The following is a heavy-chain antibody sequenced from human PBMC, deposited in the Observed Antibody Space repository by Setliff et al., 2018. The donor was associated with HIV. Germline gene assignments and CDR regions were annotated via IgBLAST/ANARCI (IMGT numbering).Heavy chain of an antibody. J-gene: IGHJ4*02. V-gene: IGHV4-39*01. CDR3: ARQGRPGDFDS. D-gene: IGHD7-27*01. CDR2: IYYSGNT. Sequence: PSETLSLTCTVSGGSISSSSYYWGWIRQPPGKGLEWIGSIYYSGNTYYNPSLKSRVTISGDTSKKQFSLKLRAVTAADSAVYYCARQGRPGDFDSWGQGTLVTVSS. CDR1: GGSISSSSYY.